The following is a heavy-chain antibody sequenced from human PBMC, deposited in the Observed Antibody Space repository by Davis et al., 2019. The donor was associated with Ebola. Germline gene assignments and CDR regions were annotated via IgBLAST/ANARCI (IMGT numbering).Heavy chain of an antibody. J-gene: IGHJ6*02. CDR2: ISWNSNTR. V-gene: IGHV3-9*01. CDR3: TKDSGVSTYYMIHGVTHGMDV. CDR1: GFTFDDYA. D-gene: IGHD1-26*01. Sequence: SLKISCAASGFTFDDYAMHWVRQAPGKALEWVSGISWNSNTRNYADSVKGRFTISRDNAKNSLFLQMNSLRSEDTALYYCTKDSGVSTYYMIHGVTHGMDVWGQGTTVTVSS.